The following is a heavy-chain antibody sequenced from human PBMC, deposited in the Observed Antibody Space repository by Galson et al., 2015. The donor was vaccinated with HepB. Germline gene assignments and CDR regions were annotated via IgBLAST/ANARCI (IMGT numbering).Heavy chain of an antibody. CDR1: GFSFSSYA. J-gene: IGHJ3*02. V-gene: IGHV3-30*04. D-gene: IGHD2-15*01. CDR2: ISHDGSNR. Sequence: SLRLSCAASGFSFSSYAMHWVRQPPGKGLEWVAVISHDGSNRYYADSVKGRFTISRDNSKNTLYLQMNSLRVEYTAVYYCARSHGLGMMVAAFRGDAFDIWGQGTMVTVS. CDR3: ARSHGLGMMVAAFRGDAFDI.